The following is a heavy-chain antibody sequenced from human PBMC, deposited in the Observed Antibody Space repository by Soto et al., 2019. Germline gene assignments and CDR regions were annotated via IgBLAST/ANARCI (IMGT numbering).Heavy chain of an antibody. CDR2: IYPDDSDT. Sequence: PGESLKISCQASAYSLITYWIRLVRQLLGKGLEWMGIIYPDDSDTRYSPSFQGQVTISVDESSSTAYLQWSSLKVSDTAMYYCAAASGWAFAYWGQGTLVTVSS. CDR3: AAASGWAFAY. CDR1: AYSLITYW. J-gene: IGHJ4*02. V-gene: IGHV5-51*01. D-gene: IGHD6-25*01.